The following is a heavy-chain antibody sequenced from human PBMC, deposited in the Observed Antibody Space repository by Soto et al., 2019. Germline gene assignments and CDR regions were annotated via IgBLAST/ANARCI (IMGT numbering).Heavy chain of an antibody. CDR1: GGSFSGYY. V-gene: IGHV4-34*01. Sequence: QVQLQQWGAGLLKPSETLSLTCAVYGGSFSGYYWSWIRQPPGKGLEWIGEINHSGSTNYNSSLKSRVTISVDTSKNQFSLKLSSVTAADTAVYYCARRTKYYYDSSGPRIPDAFDICGQGTMVTVSS. CDR3: ARRTKYYYDSSGPRIPDAFDI. J-gene: IGHJ3*02. D-gene: IGHD3-22*01. CDR2: INHSGST.